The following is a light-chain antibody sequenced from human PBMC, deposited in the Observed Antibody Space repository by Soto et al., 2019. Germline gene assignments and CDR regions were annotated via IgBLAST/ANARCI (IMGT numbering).Light chain of an antibody. CDR1: ESVRDN. CDR2: DAS. Sequence: EILMMQSPATLSVSPGETAPFSCRSSESVRDNLAWYQQRPGQAPRLLIYDASTRATGIPARFSGSGSGTDFTLIISSLQSEDFAVYYCQQYEKWPPITFGQGTRLEIK. CDR3: QQYEKWPPIT. J-gene: IGKJ5*01. V-gene: IGKV3-15*01.